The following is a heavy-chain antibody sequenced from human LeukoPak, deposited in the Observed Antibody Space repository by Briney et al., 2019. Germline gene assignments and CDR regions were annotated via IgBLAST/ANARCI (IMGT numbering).Heavy chain of an antibody. Sequence: ASVKVSCKASGYTFTSYGISWVRQAPGQGLEWVGWISAYNGNTNYAQKLQGRVTMTTDTSTSTAYMELRSLRSDDTAVYYCATDPAPYYDFWSGYYTYFDYWGQGTLVTVSS. CDR3: ATDPAPYYDFWSGYYTYFDY. CDR1: GYTFTSYG. CDR2: ISAYNGNT. D-gene: IGHD3-3*01. J-gene: IGHJ4*02. V-gene: IGHV1-18*01.